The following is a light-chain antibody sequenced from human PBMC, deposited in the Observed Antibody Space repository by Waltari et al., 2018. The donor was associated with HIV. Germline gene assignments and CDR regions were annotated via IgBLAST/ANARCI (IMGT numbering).Light chain of an antibody. CDR3: ASWDDSLGGRWV. V-gene: IGLV1-47*01. CDR1: RSDIGTNY. Sequence: QSVLTQPPSTSGTPGQTVTISCSGTRSDIGTNYVYWYQQVPGTAPKLLIYRNFHRPSGVPARFSGAKSGTSASLAISGLRSEDEAHYHCASWDDSLGGRWVFGGGTKLTVL. CDR2: RNF. J-gene: IGLJ3*02.